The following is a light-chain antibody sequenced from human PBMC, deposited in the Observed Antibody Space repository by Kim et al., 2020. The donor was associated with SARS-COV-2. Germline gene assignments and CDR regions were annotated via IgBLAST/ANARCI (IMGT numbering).Light chain of an antibody. Sequence: SYELTQPPSVSVSPGQTARITFSGDALPKQYAYWYQQKPGQAPVLVIYKDSERPSGIPERFSGSSSGTTVTLTISGVQAEDEADYYCQSADSSGTNVVFG. V-gene: IGLV3-25*03. CDR2: KDS. J-gene: IGLJ2*01. CDR3: QSADSSGTNVV. CDR1: ALPKQY.